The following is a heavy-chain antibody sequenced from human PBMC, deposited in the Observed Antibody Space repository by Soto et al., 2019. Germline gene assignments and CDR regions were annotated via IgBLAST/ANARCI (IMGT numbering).Heavy chain of an antibody. J-gene: IGHJ4*02. D-gene: IGHD5-12*01. CDR3: AREPDGYNLNFDF. Sequence: SETLSLTCTVSGGSISSYYWSWIRQPPGKGLEWIGYIYYSGSTNYNPSLKSRVTISVDMSKNQFSLKLSSVTAADTAVYYCAREPDGYNLNFDFWGQGTPVTVSS. CDR2: IYYSGST. CDR1: GGSISSYY. V-gene: IGHV4-59*01.